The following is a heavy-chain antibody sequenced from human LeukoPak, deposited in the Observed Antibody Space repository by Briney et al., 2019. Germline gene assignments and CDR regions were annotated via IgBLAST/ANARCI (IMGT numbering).Heavy chain of an antibody. CDR1: GYSFTTYW. Sequence: GESLKISCKGSGYSFTTYWIGWVRQMPGKGLEWMGIIYPGDSDTRYSPPFQGQVTISVDKSINTAYLQWSSLKASDTAMYYCARPERSRMFSGFDIWGQGTMVTVSS. V-gene: IGHV5-51*01. CDR2: IYPGDSDT. D-gene: IGHD1-1*01. CDR3: ARPERSRMFSGFDI. J-gene: IGHJ3*02.